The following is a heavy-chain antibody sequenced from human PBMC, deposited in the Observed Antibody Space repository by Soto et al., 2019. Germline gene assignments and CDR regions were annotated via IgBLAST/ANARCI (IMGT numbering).Heavy chain of an antibody. Sequence: PSETLSPTCAVSGGSFSGFFWGWIRQPPGKGLEWIGEVNHGGSTNYNPSLKRRVTISSETSKNQFSLTLRSVTAADTAVYYCARAAVAAGGRFDKWGQGALVTVSS. V-gene: IGHV4-34*01. CDR3: ARAAVAAGGRFDK. CDR1: GGSFSGFF. CDR2: VNHGGST. D-gene: IGHD2-15*01. J-gene: IGHJ4*02.